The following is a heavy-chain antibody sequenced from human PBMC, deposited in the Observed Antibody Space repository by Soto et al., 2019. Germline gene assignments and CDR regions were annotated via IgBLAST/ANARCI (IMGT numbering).Heavy chain of an antibody. CDR3: ARGGQYYDMSTYYFDY. CDR1: GGSISRSNYY. V-gene: IGHV4-39*01. J-gene: IGHJ4*02. CDR2: IFDSGTT. D-gene: IGHD3-22*01. Sequence: QLQLQESGPGLVRPSETLSLTCAVSGGSISRSNYYWAWIRQPPGKGREWIGSIFDSGTTYKTPSLTSRDAISADTSKNEFSQSLYFVTAADTAVYYCARGGQYYDMSTYYFDYWGQGTLVTVSS.